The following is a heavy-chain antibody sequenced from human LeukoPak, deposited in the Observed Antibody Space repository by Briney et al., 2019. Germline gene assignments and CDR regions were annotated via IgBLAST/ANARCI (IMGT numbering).Heavy chain of an antibody. Sequence: SETLSLTCTVSGGSISGYYWSWIRQPPGKGLGWIGFIYYSGSTKYNPSLKSRVTISVDTSKNQFSLKLTSVTAADTAVYYCARYGSGSYSDDHFQHWGQGTLVTVSS. CDR3: ARYGSGSYSDDHFQH. CDR1: GGSISGYY. V-gene: IGHV4-59*08. J-gene: IGHJ1*01. D-gene: IGHD3-10*01. CDR2: IYYSGST.